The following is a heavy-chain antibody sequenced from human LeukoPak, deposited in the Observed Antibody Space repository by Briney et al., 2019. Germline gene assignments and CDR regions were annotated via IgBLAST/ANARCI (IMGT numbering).Heavy chain of an antibody. CDR1: GGSISSYY. D-gene: IGHD5/OR15-5a*01. Sequence: SETLSLTCTVSGGSISSYYWSWIRQPPGKGLEWIGYIYYSGSTNYTPSLKSRVTISVDTSKNQFSLKLSSVTAADTAVYYCASYMVSNPLFDYWGQGTLVTVSS. J-gene: IGHJ4*02. CDR2: IYYSGST. CDR3: ASYMVSNPLFDY. V-gene: IGHV4-59*01.